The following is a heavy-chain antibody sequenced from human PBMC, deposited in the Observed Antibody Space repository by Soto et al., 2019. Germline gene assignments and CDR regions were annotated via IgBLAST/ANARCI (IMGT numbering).Heavy chain of an antibody. D-gene: IGHD2-8*01. CDR3: ARVNGGNIDY. Sequence: SETLSLTCTVSGGSISSYYWSWIRQPPGKGLEWIGYIYYSGSTYYNPSLKSRVTISVDTSKNQFSLKLSSVTAADTAVYYCARVNGGNIDYWGQGTLVTVS. CDR1: GGSISSYY. J-gene: IGHJ4*02. CDR2: IYYSGST. V-gene: IGHV4-30-4*01.